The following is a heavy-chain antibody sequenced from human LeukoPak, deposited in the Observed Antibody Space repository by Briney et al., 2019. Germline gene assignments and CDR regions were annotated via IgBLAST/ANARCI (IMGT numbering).Heavy chain of an antibody. CDR2: ISAYNGNT. CDR1: GYTFTSYG. V-gene: IGHV1-18*01. Sequence: ASVKVSCTASGYTFTSYGISWVRQAPGQGLEWMGWISAYNGNTNYAQKLQGRVTMTTDTSTSTAYMELRSLRSDDTAVYYCARETGGVYYYYYGMDVWGQGTTVTVSS. J-gene: IGHJ6*02. D-gene: IGHD3-10*01. CDR3: ARETGGVYYYYYGMDV.